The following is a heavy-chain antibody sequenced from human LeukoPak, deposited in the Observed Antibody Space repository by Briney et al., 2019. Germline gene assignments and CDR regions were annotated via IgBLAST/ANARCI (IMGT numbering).Heavy chain of an antibody. CDR2: IIPILGIA. V-gene: IGHV1-69*04. J-gene: IGHJ5*02. D-gene: IGHD1-26*01. CDR3: AREEDSGSYYAWFDP. CDR1: GGTFSSYT. Sequence: SVKVSCKASGGTFSSYTISWVRQAPGQGLAWMGRIIPILGIANYAQKFQGRVTITADKSTSTAYMELSSLRSEDTAVYYCAREEDSGSYYAWFDPWGQGTLVTVSS.